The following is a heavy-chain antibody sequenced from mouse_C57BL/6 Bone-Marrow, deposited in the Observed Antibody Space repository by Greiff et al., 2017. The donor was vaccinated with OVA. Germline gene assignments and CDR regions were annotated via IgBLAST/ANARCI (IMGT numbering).Heavy chain of an antibody. CDR2: ISYSGST. Sequence: EVKLVESGPGMVKPSQSLSLTCTVTGYSITSGYDWHWIRHFPGNKLEWMGYISYSGSTNYNTSLKSRISITHDTSKNHIFLKLNSVTTEDAATYYCARCYDGYYGYFDYWGQGTTLTVSS. J-gene: IGHJ2*01. V-gene: IGHV3-1*01. CDR1: GYSITSGYD. CDR3: ARCYDGYYGYFDY. D-gene: IGHD2-3*01.